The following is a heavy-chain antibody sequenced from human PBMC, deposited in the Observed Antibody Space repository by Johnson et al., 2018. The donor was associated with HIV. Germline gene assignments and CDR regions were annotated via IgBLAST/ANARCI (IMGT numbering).Heavy chain of an antibody. J-gene: IGHJ3*02. CDR2: IKSKSDGGKT. D-gene: IGHD6-6*01. CDR3: TTERGADTLVPHRPRYAFDI. Sequence: VQLVESGGGLVQHGGSLRLSCAASGFTFSNAWMSWVRQAPGKGLEWVGRIKSKSDGGKTDYAVPVKGRFIISRDDSKNTLYLQMDSLKTEDTAVYYCTTERGADTLVPHRPRYAFDIWDQGTMSTVSS. CDR1: GFTFSNAW. V-gene: IGHV3-15*01.